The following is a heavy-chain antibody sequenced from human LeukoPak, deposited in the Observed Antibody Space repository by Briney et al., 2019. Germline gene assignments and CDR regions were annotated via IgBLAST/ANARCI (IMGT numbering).Heavy chain of an antibody. J-gene: IGHJ4*02. V-gene: IGHV3-7*01. Sequence: PGGSLRLSCAASGFIFSSYWMSWVRQAPGKGLEWVANIKQDGSEKYYVDSVKGRFTISRDNAKNSLYLQMNSLRAEDTAVYYCARDSTGRLGIAARGTGYWGQGTLVTVSS. CDR1: GFIFSSYW. D-gene: IGHD6-6*01. CDR2: IKQDGSEK. CDR3: ARDSTGRLGIAARGTGY.